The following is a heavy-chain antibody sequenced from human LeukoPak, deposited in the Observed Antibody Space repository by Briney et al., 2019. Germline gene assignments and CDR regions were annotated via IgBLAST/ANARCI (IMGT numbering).Heavy chain of an antibody. CDR2: IYSGGNT. D-gene: IGHD1-7*01. CDR3: ANRGTGTRYYGMDV. J-gene: IGHJ6*02. V-gene: IGHV4-39*01. Sequence: SETLSLTCTVSGGSISRDNYYWVWIRQPPGRGLEWIGSIYSGGNTYYNPSLKSRVTISVDTPEKQVSLKLSSVTATDTAVYYCANRGTGTRYYGMDVWGRGTTVTVSS. CDR1: GGSISRDNYY.